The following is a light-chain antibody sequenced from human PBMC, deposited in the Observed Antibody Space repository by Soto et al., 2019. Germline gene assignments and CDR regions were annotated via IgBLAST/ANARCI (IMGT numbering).Light chain of an antibody. Sequence: DIQMTQSPSTLSASVGDRVTITCRASQSISSWLAWYQQKPGKAPKLLIYDASSLESGVPSRFSGSGSGTEFTLTISNLQPDDIATYYCQQYDNLLPITFGQGTRLEIK. V-gene: IGKV1-5*01. CDR3: QQYDNLLPIT. CDR2: DAS. J-gene: IGKJ5*01. CDR1: QSISSW.